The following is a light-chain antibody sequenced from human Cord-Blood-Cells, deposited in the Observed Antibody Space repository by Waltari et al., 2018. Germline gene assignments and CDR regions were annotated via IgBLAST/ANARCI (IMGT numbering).Light chain of an antibody. J-gene: IGLJ3*02. V-gene: IGLV2-14*01. Sequence: QSALTQPASVSGSPGPSITISCTGTSSDAGGYNYVSWYQQHPGKAPKLMIYDVSNRPSGVSNRFSGSKSGNTASLTISGLQAEDEADYYCSSYTSSSTPWVFGGGTKLTVL. CDR1: SSDAGGYNY. CDR3: SSYTSSSTPWV. CDR2: DVS.